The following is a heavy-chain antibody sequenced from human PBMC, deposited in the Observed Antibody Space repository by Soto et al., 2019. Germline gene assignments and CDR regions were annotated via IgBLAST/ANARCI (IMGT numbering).Heavy chain of an antibody. D-gene: IGHD3-3*01. CDR2: ISGSGGST. CDR3: AKDASITIFGVVITACFDY. V-gene: IGHV3-23*01. J-gene: IGHJ4*02. Sequence: EVQLLESGGGLVQPGGSLRLSCAASGFTFSSYAMSWVRQAPGKGLEWVSAISGSGGSTYYADSVKGRFTISRDNSKNPLYLQMNGLRAEDTAVYYCAKDASITIFGVVITACFDYWGQGTLVTVSS. CDR1: GFTFSSYA.